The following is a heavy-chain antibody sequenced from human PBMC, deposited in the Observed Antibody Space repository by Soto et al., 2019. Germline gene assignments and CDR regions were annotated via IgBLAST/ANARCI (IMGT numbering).Heavy chain of an antibody. CDR2: INPYSGGA. D-gene: IGHD3-10*01. J-gene: IGHJ5*02. V-gene: IGHV1-2*02. CDR3: ARVIRGAYYNSPLDT. Sequence: ASVKVSCKASGYTFTGYFMHWVRQAPGQGLEWMGWINPYSGGADYAQSFQGRVTMTRDTSISTVYMELSRLRFDDAAVYYCARVIRGAYYNSPLDTWGQGTVVTVSS. CDR1: GYTFTGYF.